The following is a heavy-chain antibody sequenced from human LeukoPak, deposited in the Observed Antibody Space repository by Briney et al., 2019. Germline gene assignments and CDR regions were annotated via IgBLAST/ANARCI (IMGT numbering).Heavy chain of an antibody. CDR2: INHSGST. V-gene: IGHV4-34*01. CDR1: GGSFSGYY. D-gene: IGHD4-17*01. CDR3: AREVTTNHYYFDY. Sequence: PSETLSLTCAVYGGSFSGYYCSWIRQPPGKGLEWIGEINHSGSTNYNPSLKSRVTISVDTSKNQFSLKLSSVTAADTAVYYCAREVTTNHYYFDYWGQGTLVTVSS. J-gene: IGHJ4*02.